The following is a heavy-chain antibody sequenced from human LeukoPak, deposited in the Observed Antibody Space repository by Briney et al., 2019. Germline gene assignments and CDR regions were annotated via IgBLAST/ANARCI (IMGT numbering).Heavy chain of an antibody. V-gene: IGHV4-34*01. CDR2: INHSGST. J-gene: IGHJ4*02. CDR1: GGSFSGYY. Sequence: SETLSLTCAVYGGSFSGYYWSWIRQPPGKGPEWIGEINHSGSTNYNPSLKSRVTISVDTSKNQFSLKLSSVTAADTAVYYCARGSSRKYYFDYWGQGTLVTVSS. CDR3: ARGSSRKYYFDY.